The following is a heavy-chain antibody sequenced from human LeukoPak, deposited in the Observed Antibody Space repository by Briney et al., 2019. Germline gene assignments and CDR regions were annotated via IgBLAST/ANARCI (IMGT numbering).Heavy chain of an antibody. Sequence: SETLSLTCAVSGGSFSGYYWSWIRQPPGKGLEWIGEINDSGSTNYNPSLKSRVTISVDTSKNQFSLKLTSVTAADTAVYYCAQDPKYWGQGTLVTVSS. CDR3: AQDPKY. CDR1: GGSFSGYY. J-gene: IGHJ4*02. V-gene: IGHV4-34*01. CDR2: INDSGST.